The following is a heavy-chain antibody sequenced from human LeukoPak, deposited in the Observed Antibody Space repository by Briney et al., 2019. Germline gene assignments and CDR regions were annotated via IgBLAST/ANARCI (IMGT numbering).Heavy chain of an antibody. Sequence: PSGTLSLTCAVSGGSISSSNWWSWVRQPPGKGLEWIGEIYHSGSTNYNPSLKSRVTISVDTSKNQFSLKLSSVTAADTAVYYCARETIPYYYDSSGYTIWGQGTMVTVSS. V-gene: IGHV4-4*02. J-gene: IGHJ3*02. D-gene: IGHD3-22*01. CDR2: IYHSGST. CDR3: ARETIPYYYDSSGYTI. CDR1: GGSISSSNW.